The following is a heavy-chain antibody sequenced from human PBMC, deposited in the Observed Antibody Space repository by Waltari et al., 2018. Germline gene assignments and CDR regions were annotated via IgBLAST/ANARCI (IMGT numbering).Heavy chain of an antibody. V-gene: IGHV4-59*01. J-gene: IGHJ4*02. CDR2: IYYSGST. Sequence: QVQLQESGPGLVKPSETLSLTCTVSGGSISSYYWSWIRQPPGKGLEWIGYIYYSGSTNYNPSLKSRVTISVDTSKNQFSLKLSSVTAADTAVYYCAGMYGSGSPHDYWGQGTLVIVSS. D-gene: IGHD3-10*01. CDR1: GGSISSYY. CDR3: AGMYGSGSPHDY.